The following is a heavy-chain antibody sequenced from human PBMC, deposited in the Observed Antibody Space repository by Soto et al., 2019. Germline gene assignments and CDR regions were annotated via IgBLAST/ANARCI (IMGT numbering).Heavy chain of an antibody. CDR3: AKERRGGTYYYLSVRRREAFEI. J-gene: IGHJ3*02. CDR2: IYYSGST. CDR1: GGSIRSGGYY. D-gene: IGHD3-22*01. Sequence: QVQLQESGPGLVKPSQTLSLTCTVSGGSIRSGGYYWNWIRQHPGKGLEWIGYIYYSGSTYYNPALKSQVTISVDTSKTQFSLRLSSVTAADTAVYYCAKERRGGTYYYLSVRRREAFEIWGQGTKVTVSA. V-gene: IGHV4-31*01.